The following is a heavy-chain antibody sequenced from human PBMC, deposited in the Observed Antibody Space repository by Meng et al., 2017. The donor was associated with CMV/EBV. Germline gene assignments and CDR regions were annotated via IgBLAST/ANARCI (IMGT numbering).Heavy chain of an antibody. J-gene: IGHJ5*02. Sequence: SVGSGGYYCSWIRQHPGKGLEWIRCIYYSGSTYYNPSLKSRVTISVDTSKNQFSLKLSSVTAADTAVYYCARDRGCSGGSCPSGWFDPWGQGTLVTVSS. CDR1: SVGSGGYY. D-gene: IGHD2-15*01. CDR2: IYYSGST. V-gene: IGHV4-31*02. CDR3: ARDRGCSGGSCPSGWFDP.